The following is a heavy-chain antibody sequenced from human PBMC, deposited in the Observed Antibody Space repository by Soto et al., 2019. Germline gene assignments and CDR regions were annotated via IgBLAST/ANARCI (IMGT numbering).Heavy chain of an antibody. CDR3: ARARITMVRGVVWWFDP. J-gene: IGHJ5*02. Sequence: PSETLSLTCAVSGYSISSGYYWGWIRQPPGKGLEWIGSIYHSGSTYYNPSLKSRVTISVDTSKNQFSLKLSSVTAADTAVYYCARARITMVRGVVWWFDPWGQGTLVTVSS. D-gene: IGHD3-10*01. CDR1: GYSISSGYY. CDR2: IYHSGST. V-gene: IGHV4-38-2*01.